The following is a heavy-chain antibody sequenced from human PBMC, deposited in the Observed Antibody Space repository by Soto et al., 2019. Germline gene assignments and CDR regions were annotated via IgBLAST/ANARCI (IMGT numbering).Heavy chain of an antibody. CDR1: GFSLSNARMG. CDR2: IFSNDEK. V-gene: IGHV2-26*01. Sequence: QVTLKESGPVLVKPTETLTLTCTVSGFSLSNARMGVSWIRQPPGKALEWLAHIFSNDEKSYSTSLKSRLTISKDTSKSQVVLTMTNMDPVDTATSYCARTGYCSGGSCYPSSWFDPWGQGTLVTVSS. J-gene: IGHJ5*02. D-gene: IGHD2-15*01. CDR3: ARTGYCSGGSCYPSSWFDP.